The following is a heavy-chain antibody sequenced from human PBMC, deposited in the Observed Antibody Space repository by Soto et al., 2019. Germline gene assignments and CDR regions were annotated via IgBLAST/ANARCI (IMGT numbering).Heavy chain of an antibody. CDR2: IYYSGST. Sequence: SETLSLTCTVSGGSLSNSYWTWIRQPPGKGLEWIGCIYYSGSTNYNSSLKSRVTISVDSSKNQFSLNLSSVTAADTAVYYCARVITVSEGYYYGLDVWGQGTTVT. D-gene: IGHD4-4*01. V-gene: IGHV4-59*01. CDR3: ARVITVSEGYYYGLDV. J-gene: IGHJ6*02. CDR1: GGSLSNSY.